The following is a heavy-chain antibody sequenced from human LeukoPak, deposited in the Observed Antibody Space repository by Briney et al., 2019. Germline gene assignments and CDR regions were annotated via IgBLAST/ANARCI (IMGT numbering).Heavy chain of an antibody. D-gene: IGHD3-3*01. CDR1: GGTFSSYA. CDR3: ARRTIFGVEIGNGMDV. CDR2: IIPIFGTA. V-gene: IGHV1-69*01. J-gene: IGHJ6*04. Sequence: ASVKVSCKASGGTFSSYAISWVRQAPGQGLEWMGGIIPIFGTANYAQKFQGRVTITADESTSTAYMELSSLRSEDTAVYYCARRTIFGVEIGNGMDVWGKGTTVTVSS.